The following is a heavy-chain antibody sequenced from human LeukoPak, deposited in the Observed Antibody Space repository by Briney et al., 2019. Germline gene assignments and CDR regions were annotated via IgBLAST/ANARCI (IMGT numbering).Heavy chain of an antibody. D-gene: IGHD6-19*01. J-gene: IGHJ4*02. CDR2: ISSSGSNI. Sequence: PGGSLRVSCAASGSTFSNYEMNWVRQAPGKGLEWVSYISSSGSNIYYADSVKGRFTISRDNAKNSLYLQMNSLRAEDTAVYYCARKWLVIDYWGQGTMVTVSS. V-gene: IGHV3-48*03. CDR3: ARKWLVIDY. CDR1: GSTFSNYE.